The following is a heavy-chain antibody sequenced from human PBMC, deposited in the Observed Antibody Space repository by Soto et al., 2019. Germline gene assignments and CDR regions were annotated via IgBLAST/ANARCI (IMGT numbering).Heavy chain of an antibody. J-gene: IGHJ5*02. Sequence: SETLSLTCSVSGAALNSGNYYWSWIRQVPGKGLEWIGHIYVTGAVDYNPSLRDRITISQDTSERQFSLNLRLVTAADTAVYYCARLGIATNNYKWFDPWGQGTLVTVSS. CDR3: ARLGIATNNYKWFDP. CDR2: IYVTGAV. D-gene: IGHD2-21*01. CDR1: GAALNSGNYY. V-gene: IGHV4-31*03.